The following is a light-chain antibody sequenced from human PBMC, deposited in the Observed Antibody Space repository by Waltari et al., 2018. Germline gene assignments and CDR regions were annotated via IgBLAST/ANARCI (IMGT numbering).Light chain of an antibody. J-gene: IGLJ3*02. Sequence: VLTQSPSASASLGASVKLTCSLPGEYSAHAIACQRNQPLKGPRFFMPVNSDDTHRQGDGISERFSASCSNLDRYLIIARLQSDDEADYFCQTCGTGIRVFGSGTKLTVV. V-gene: IGLV4-69*01. CDR2: VNSDDTH. CDR1: GEYSAHA. CDR3: QTCGTGIRV.